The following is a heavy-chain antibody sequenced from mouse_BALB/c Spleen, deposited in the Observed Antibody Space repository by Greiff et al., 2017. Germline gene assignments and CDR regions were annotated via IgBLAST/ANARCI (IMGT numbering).Heavy chain of an antibody. D-gene: IGHD1-1*01. Sequence: VQLKESGPSLVKPSQTLSLTCSVTGDSITSGYWNWIRKFPGNKLEYMGYISYSGSTYYNPSLKSRISITRDTSKNQYYLQLNSVTTEDTATYYCARCGYYYGSSYGAMDYWGQGTSVTVSS. CDR1: GDSITSGY. J-gene: IGHJ4*01. V-gene: IGHV3-8*02. CDR3: ARCGYYYGSSYGAMDY. CDR2: ISYSGST.